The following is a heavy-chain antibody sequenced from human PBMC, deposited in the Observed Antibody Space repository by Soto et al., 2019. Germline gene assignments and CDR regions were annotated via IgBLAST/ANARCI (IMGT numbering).Heavy chain of an antibody. D-gene: IGHD2-15*01. CDR1: GGSMNNYY. CDR2: IYSSGGT. Sequence: PSEPLSLSCSVSGGSMNNYYWTWIRLPAGKGLEWIGRIYSSGGTHYNPSLKSRVTISLDTSKNQFSLRLNSVTAADTAVYYCVCNQPFTNGIYPWA. CDR3: VCNQPFTNGIYP. V-gene: IGHV4-4*07. J-gene: IGHJ5*02.